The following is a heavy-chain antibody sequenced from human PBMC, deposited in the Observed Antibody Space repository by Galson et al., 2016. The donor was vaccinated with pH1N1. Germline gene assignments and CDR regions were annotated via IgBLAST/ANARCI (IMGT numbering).Heavy chain of an antibody. D-gene: IGHD4-17*01. Sequence: TLSLTCTASGGSISRGDHYWSWIRQPPGKGLEWIGYIYYSGSTYYNPSLKSRVTISVDTSKNQFSLKLSSVTAADTAVYYCARGLDGDYVGYFDLWGRGTLVTVSS. CDR1: GGSISRGDHY. V-gene: IGHV4-30-4*08. CDR2: IYYSGST. J-gene: IGHJ2*01. CDR3: ARGLDGDYVGYFDL.